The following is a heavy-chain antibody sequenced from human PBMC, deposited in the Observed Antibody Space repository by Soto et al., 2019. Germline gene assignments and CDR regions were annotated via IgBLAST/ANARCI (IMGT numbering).Heavy chain of an antibody. D-gene: IGHD6-13*01. J-gene: IGHJ4*02. CDR1: GGSISSGGYY. CDR2: IYYSGST. Sequence: SETLSLTCTVSGGSISSGGYYWSWIRQHPGKGLEWIGYIYYSGSTYYNPSLKSRVTISVDTSKNQFSLKLSSVTAADTAVYYCARGNSSSWYYFDYWGQGTLVTVSS. CDR3: ARGNSSSWYYFDY. V-gene: IGHV4-31*03.